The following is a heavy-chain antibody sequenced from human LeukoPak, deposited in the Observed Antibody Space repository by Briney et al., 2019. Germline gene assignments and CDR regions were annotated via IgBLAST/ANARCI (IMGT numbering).Heavy chain of an antibody. D-gene: IGHD3-10*02. J-gene: IGHJ4*02. CDR3: AKDLLFWEPVEY. Sequence: GGSLRLSCAASGFTFNTYAMAWVRQAPGKGLEWVSDVSGSGETTYYADSVKGRFTISRDNSKNTLYLQMNSLRAEDTAVYYCAKDLLFWEPVEYWGQGTLVTVSS. CDR2: VSGSGETT. V-gene: IGHV3-23*01. CDR1: GFTFNTYA.